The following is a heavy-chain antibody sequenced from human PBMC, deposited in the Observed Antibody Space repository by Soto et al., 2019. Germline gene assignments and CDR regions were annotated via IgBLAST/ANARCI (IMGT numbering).Heavy chain of an antibody. V-gene: IGHV1-69*01. J-gene: IGHJ2*01. CDR2: IIPIFGTA. CDR1: GGTFSSYA. CDR3: ARGGDYYDSSGYYSTYWYFDL. Sequence: QVQLVQSGAEVKQPGSSVKVSCKASGGTFSSYAISWVRQAPGQGLEWMGGIIPIFGTANYAQKFQGRVTITADESTSTAYMELSSLRSEDTAVYYCARGGDYYDSSGYYSTYWYFDLWGRGTLVTVSS. D-gene: IGHD3-22*01.